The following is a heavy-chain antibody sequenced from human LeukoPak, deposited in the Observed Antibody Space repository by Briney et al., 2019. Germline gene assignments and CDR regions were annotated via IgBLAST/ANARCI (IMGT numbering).Heavy chain of an antibody. Sequence: SETLSLTCTVSGGSISSYYWSWIRQPPGKGLEWIGYIYYSGSTNYNPSLKSRVTISVDTSKNQFSPKLSSVTAADTAVYYCASGPRYGDYGVEYCQHWGQGTLVTVSS. V-gene: IGHV4-59*01. CDR1: GGSISSYY. J-gene: IGHJ1*01. D-gene: IGHD4-17*01. CDR2: IYYSGST. CDR3: ASGPRYGDYGVEYCQH.